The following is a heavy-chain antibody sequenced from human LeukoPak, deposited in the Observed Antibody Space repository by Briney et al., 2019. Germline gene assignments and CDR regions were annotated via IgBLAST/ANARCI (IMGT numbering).Heavy chain of an antibody. CDR2: ISYDGGSNK. D-gene: IGHD6-6*01. CDR3: AREERGHLVGY. J-gene: IGHJ4*02. CDR1: GFTFSGYA. V-gene: IGHV3-30-3*01. Sequence: GRSLGLSCAASGFTFSGYAMHWVRQAPGKGLEWVALISYDGGSNKYYADSVKGRFTISRDNSKNTLCLQMNSLRAEDTAVYYCAREERGHLVGYWGQGTLVTVSS.